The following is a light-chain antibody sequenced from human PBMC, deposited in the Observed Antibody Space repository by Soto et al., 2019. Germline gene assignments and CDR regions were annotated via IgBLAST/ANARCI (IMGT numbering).Light chain of an antibody. CDR2: GAS. Sequence: DIQMTQSPSSLSASLGDRVTITCRTSQNIYNSLNWYQQKAGSAPAVLIYGASNWQGGVPLRFSGSGSGTDFTLTISGLQPEDSATYYCQESRSSLWGTCGQGTKVEVK. J-gene: IGKJ1*01. CDR1: QNIYNS. CDR3: QESRSSLWGT. V-gene: IGKV1-39*01.